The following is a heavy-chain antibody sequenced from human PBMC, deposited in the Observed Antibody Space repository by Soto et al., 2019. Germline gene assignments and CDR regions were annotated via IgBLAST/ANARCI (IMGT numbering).Heavy chain of an antibody. D-gene: IGHD6-19*01. V-gene: IGHV3-66*01. CDR2: IYSGGST. J-gene: IGHJ4*02. CDR1: GFTVNSNY. CDR3: ARDRMAGEGLWVY. Sequence: AGGSLRLSCAASGFTVNSNYMSWVRQAPGKGLEWVSVIYSGGSTYYADSVKGGFTISRDNSKNTLYLQMNSLRAEDTAVYYCARDRMAGEGLWVYWGQGTLVTVSS.